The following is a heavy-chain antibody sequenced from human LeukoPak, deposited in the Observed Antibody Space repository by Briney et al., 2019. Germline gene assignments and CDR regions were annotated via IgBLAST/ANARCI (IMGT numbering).Heavy chain of an antibody. CDR3: ARVGGYSYGYTFDY. V-gene: IGHV1-2*02. Sequence: ASVKVSCKASGYTFTGYYMHWVRQAPGQGLEWMGWINPNSGGTNYAQEFQGRVTMTRDTSISTAYMELSRLRSDDTAVYYCARVGGYSYGYTFDYWGQGTLVTVSS. J-gene: IGHJ4*02. CDR2: INPNSGGT. CDR1: GYTFTGYY. D-gene: IGHD5-18*01.